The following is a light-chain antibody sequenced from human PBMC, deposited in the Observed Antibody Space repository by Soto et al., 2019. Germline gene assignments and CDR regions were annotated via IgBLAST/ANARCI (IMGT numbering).Light chain of an antibody. J-gene: IGKJ1*01. CDR1: QTISSW. CDR2: AAS. V-gene: IGKV1-39*01. CDR3: QQSYSTPPWT. Sequence: DIQMTQSPSTLSASVGDRVTITCRVSQTISSWFAWYQQKPGKAPKLLIYAASTLESGVSSRFSGRGSGTEFTLTINSLQPEDFATYYCQQSYSTPPWTFGQGTKVDIK.